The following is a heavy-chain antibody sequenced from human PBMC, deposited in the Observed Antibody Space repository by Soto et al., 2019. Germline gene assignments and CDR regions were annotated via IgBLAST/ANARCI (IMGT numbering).Heavy chain of an antibody. D-gene: IGHD3-22*01. CDR2: IYSGGST. CDR1: GFTVSSNY. Sequence: GGSLRLSCAASGFTVSSNYMSWVRQAPGKGLEWVSVIYSGGSTYYADSVKGRFTISRDNSKNTLYLQMNSLRAEDTAVYYCAKEGGGNYYDSSGYYYYFDYWGQGTLVTVSS. J-gene: IGHJ4*02. CDR3: AKEGGGNYYDSSGYYYYFDY. V-gene: IGHV3-66*01.